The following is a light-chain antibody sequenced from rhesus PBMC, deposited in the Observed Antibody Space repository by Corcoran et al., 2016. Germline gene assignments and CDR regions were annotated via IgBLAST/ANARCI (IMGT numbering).Light chain of an antibody. CDR3: QQHDNSPYS. CDR1: QGISNW. V-gene: IGKV1-69*01. J-gene: IGKJ2*01. Sequence: DIQMTQSPSSLSASVGDRVTITCRASQGISNWLAWYQQKPGKAPKLLIYRASNLETGVPSRFRVSGSGTDITLTISSLQPEDIATYYCQQHDNSPYSFGQGTKVEIK. CDR2: RAS.